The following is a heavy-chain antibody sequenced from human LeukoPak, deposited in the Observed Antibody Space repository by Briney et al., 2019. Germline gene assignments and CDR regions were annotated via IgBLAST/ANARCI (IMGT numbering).Heavy chain of an antibody. V-gene: IGHV3-11*04. Sequence: GGSLRLSCAASGFTFSDYYMGWIRQAPGKGLEWVSYISSSGSTIYYADSVKGRFTISRDNAKNALYLQMNSLRAEDTAVYYCARVRWSGYYYDYWGQGTLVTVSS. J-gene: IGHJ4*02. CDR3: ARVRWSGYYYDY. D-gene: IGHD3-3*01. CDR1: GFTFSDYY. CDR2: ISSSGSTI.